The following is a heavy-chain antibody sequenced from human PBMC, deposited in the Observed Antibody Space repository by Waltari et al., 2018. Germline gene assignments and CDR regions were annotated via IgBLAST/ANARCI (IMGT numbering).Heavy chain of an antibody. J-gene: IGHJ3*02. D-gene: IGHD2-15*01. CDR3: ARDATGDDAFDI. V-gene: IGHV3-30-3*01. CDR1: GFTFSRYA. CDR2: ISNDGIKK. Sequence: QVQLVESGGGVVQPGRSLRLSCAASGFTFSRYAMHWVRQAPGKGRDWVAVISNDGIKKSYADSVKGRFTSSRDNSNNTLYLQMTGLRAEDTAVYYCARDATGDDAFDIWGQGTMVTVSS.